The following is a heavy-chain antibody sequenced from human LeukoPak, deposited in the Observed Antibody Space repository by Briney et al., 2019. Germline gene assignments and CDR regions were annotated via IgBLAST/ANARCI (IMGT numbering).Heavy chain of an antibody. V-gene: IGHV3-53*01. D-gene: IGHD7-27*01. CDR1: GFTVSDKY. Sequence: PGGSLRLSCAVSGFTVSDKYMSWVRQAPGKGLEWVSLIHSDGSTYYADSVKGRFTISRDNAKKSLYLQMNSLRAEDTAVYYCYGLTGTNPDYWGQGTLVTVSS. CDR2: IHSDGST. CDR3: YGLTGTNPDY. J-gene: IGHJ4*02.